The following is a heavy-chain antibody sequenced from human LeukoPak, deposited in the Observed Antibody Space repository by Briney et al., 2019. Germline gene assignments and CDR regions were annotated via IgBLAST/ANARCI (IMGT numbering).Heavy chain of an antibody. J-gene: IGHJ4*02. CDR1: GGSISSGGYS. Sequence: SETLSLTCAVSGGSISSGGYSWSWIRQPPGKGLEWIGYIYHSGSTYYNPSLKSRVTISVDRSKNQFSLKLSSVTAADMAVYYCARAERGYSYGPPDYWGQGTLVTVSS. CDR2: IYHSGST. V-gene: IGHV4-30-2*01. CDR3: ARAERGYSYGPPDY. D-gene: IGHD5-18*01.